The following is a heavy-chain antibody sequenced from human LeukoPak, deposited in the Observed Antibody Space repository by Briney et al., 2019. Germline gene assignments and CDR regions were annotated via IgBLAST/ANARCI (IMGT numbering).Heavy chain of an antibody. CDR3: ARDSDPYGMDV. CDR1: GGSINNHF. D-gene: IGHD2-21*02. V-gene: IGHV4-59*11. J-gene: IGHJ6*02. CDR2: IYYSGST. Sequence: SETLSLTCTVSGGSINNHFWGWIRQSPGEGLEWIGHIYYSGSTNYNPSLKSRVTMSVDTSKNQFSLKLRSVTAADTAVYYCARDSDPYGMDVWGQGTTVTVSS.